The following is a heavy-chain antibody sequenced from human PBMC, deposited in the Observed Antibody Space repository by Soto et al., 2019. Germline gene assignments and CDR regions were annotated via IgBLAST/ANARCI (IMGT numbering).Heavy chain of an antibody. V-gene: IGHV1-69*02. CDR2: INPILSMS. CDR1: GDTFNFYT. Sequence: QVQLVQSGADVQRPGSSVRVSCKASGDTFNFYTINWVRQAPGQGLQWMGRINPILSMSNYAPRFQGRVTMPADKSTSTAYMELSSLRSEDTAMYYCATSYGSGYRAFDSWGQGALVTVSS. J-gene: IGHJ4*02. CDR3: ATSYGSGYRAFDS. D-gene: IGHD3-10*01.